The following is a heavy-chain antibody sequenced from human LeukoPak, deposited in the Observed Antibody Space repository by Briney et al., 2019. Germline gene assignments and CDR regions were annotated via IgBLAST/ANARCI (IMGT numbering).Heavy chain of an antibody. CDR2: ISNDGSNE. J-gene: IGHJ4*02. CDR3: AKSRFSCIGNNCYSPDL. D-gene: IGHD2-15*01. Sequence: PGGTLTLSCAASGFPFSSYGMHWVRQAPGKGLEWVALISNDGSNEHYADSVKGRFTSSRDNSKNTLYLQVNSLRAEDTAVYYCAKSRFSCIGNNCYSPDLWGGGTLVSVS. CDR1: GFPFSSYG. V-gene: IGHV3-30*18.